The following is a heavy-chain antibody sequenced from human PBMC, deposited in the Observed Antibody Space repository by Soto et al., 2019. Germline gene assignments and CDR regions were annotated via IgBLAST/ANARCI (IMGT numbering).Heavy chain of an antibody. Sequence: QSQTLSLTCAISGDSVSSNSAAWNWIRQSPSRGLEWLGRTYYRSKWYNDYAVSVKSRITINPDTSKNQFSLQLNSVTPEDTAVYYCARSIAVANYYYYYMDVWGKGTTVTVSS. V-gene: IGHV6-1*01. CDR3: ARSIAVANYYYYYMDV. CDR2: TYYRSKWYN. D-gene: IGHD6-19*01. CDR1: GDSVSSNSAA. J-gene: IGHJ6*03.